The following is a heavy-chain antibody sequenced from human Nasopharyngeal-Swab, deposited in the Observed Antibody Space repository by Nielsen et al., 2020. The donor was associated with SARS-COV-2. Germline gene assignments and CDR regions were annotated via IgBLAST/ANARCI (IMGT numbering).Heavy chain of an antibody. CDR1: GYTFTSYG. CDR3: ARHLGYCSGGSCYSSLADAFDI. CDR2: INTYNGNT. J-gene: IGHJ3*02. V-gene: IGHV1-18*01. Sequence: ASVKVSCKASGYTFTSYGISWVRQAPGQGLEWMGWINTYNGNTNYAQKLQGRVTMTTDTSTSTAYMELRSLRSDDTAVYYCARHLGYCSGGSCYSSLADAFDIWGQGTMVTVSS. D-gene: IGHD2-15*01.